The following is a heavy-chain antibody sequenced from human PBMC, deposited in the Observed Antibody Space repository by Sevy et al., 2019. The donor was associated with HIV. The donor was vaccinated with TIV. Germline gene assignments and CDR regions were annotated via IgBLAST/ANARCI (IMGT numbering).Heavy chain of an antibody. J-gene: IGHJ6*02. CDR2: ISGSGGST. Sequence: GGSLRLSCAASGFTFSSYAMSLVRQAPGKGLERVSAISGSGGSTYYADSVKGRFTISRDNSKNTLYLQMNSLRAEDTAVYYCAKGETGSYYYYYYGMDVWGQGTTVTVSS. D-gene: IGHD1-26*01. V-gene: IGHV3-23*01. CDR1: GFTFSSYA. CDR3: AKGETGSYYYYYYGMDV.